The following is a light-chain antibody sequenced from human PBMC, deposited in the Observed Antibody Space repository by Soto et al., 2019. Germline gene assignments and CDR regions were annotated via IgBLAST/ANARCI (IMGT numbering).Light chain of an antibody. CDR3: SSYTSSSTRV. J-gene: IGLJ1*01. Sequence: VLTKPASVSGSPGQSITISCTGTSSDVGAYDYVSWYQQHPDKAPKLMIYEVSNRPSGVSNRFSGSKSVNTATLTISGLQAEDEADYYCSSYTSSSTRVFGTGTKVTVL. V-gene: IGLV2-14*03. CDR1: SSDVGAYDY. CDR2: EVS.